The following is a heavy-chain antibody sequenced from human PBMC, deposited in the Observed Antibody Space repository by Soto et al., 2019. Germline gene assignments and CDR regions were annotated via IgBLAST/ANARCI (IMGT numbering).Heavy chain of an antibody. D-gene: IGHD3-10*01. CDR1: GGSFSCYY. V-gene: IGHV4-34*01. CDR3: AHTMVRGAPLVY. CDR2: INHSGST. Sequence: PSETLSLTCAVYGGSFSCYYWSWIRQPPGKGLEWIGEINHSGSTNYNPSLKSRVTISVDTSKNQFSLKLSSVTAADTAVYYCAHTMVRGAPLVYWGQGTLVTVSS. J-gene: IGHJ4*02.